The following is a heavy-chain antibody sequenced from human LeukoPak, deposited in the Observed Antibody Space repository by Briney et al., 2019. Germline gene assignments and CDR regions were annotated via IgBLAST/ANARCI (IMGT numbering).Heavy chain of an antibody. V-gene: IGHV3-15*01. CDR2: IKSKTDGGTT. J-gene: IGHJ4*02. Sequence: GGSPRLSCAASGFTFNDAWMSWVRQAPGKGLERVGRIKSKTDGGTTDYAAPVKGRFTISRDDSKNTPYLQMNSLKIEDTGVYYCTTDAGYSSKWYNYWGQGTLVTVAS. CDR1: GFTFNDAW. D-gene: IGHD2-2*01. CDR3: TTDAGYSSKWYNY.